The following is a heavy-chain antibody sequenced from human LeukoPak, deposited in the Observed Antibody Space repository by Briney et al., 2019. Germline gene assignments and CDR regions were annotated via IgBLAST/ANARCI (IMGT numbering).Heavy chain of an antibody. CDR2: ISGSGGST. D-gene: IGHD3-16*01. CDR1: GFTFSSYA. CDR3: AKAPANYVPIYYFDY. J-gene: IGHJ4*02. V-gene: IGHV3-23*01. Sequence: PGGSLRLSCAASGFTFSSYAMSWVRQATGKGLEWVSAISGSGGSTYYADSVKGRFTISRDNSKNTLYLQMNSVRAEDTAVYYCAKAPANYVPIYYFDYWGQGTLVTVSS.